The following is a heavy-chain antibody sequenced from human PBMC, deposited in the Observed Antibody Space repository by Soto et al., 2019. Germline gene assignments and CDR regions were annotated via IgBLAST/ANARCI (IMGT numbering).Heavy chain of an antibody. J-gene: IGHJ5*02. Sequence: QVQLVQSGAEVKKPGASVKVSCKASGYTFTSYDINWVRQATGQGLEWMGWMNPNSGNTGYAQKFQGRVTMTRNTSISTAYMELSSLRSEDTAVYYCARSRYCTNGVCYGFDPWGQGTLVTVSS. CDR2: MNPNSGNT. CDR3: ARSRYCTNGVCYGFDP. D-gene: IGHD2-8*01. V-gene: IGHV1-8*01. CDR1: GYTFTSYD.